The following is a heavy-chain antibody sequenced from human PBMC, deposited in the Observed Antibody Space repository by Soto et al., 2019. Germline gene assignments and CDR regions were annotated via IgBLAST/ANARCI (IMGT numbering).Heavy chain of an antibody. V-gene: IGHV3-7*01. CDR3: ALFYDSSGYRPVDY. J-gene: IGHJ4*02. Sequence: GGSLRLSCAASGFTFSSYWMSWVRQAPGKGLEWVANIKQDGSEKYYVDSVKGRFTISRDNAKNSLYLQMNSLRAEDTAVYYCALFYDSSGYRPVDYWGQGTLVTVSS. D-gene: IGHD3-22*01. CDR1: GFTFSSYW. CDR2: IKQDGSEK.